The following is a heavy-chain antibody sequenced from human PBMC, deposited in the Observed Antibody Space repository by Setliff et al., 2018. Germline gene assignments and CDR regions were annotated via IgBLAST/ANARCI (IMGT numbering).Heavy chain of an antibody. Sequence: SVKVSCKASGGTFSSYAISWVRQAPGQGLEWMGGIIPIFGTVNYAQKFQGRVTITADESTSTAYMELSSLRSEDTAVYYCARDGDNYYDSSGYYLNHAFDIWGQGTMVT. D-gene: IGHD3-22*01. J-gene: IGHJ3*02. V-gene: IGHV1-69*13. CDR3: ARDGDNYYDSSGYYLNHAFDI. CDR2: IIPIFGTV. CDR1: GGTFSSYA.